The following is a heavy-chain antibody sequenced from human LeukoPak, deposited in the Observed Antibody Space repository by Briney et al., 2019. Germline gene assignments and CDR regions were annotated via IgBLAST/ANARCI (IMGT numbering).Heavy chain of an antibody. Sequence: GGSLRLSCAASGFTFSNYAIHWVRQAPGKGLEWVAVISYDGSNKSYADSVKGRFTISRDNSKNTLYLQMNSLRAEDTAVYYCARDRSGYLDYWGQGTLVTVSS. CDR3: ARDRSGYLDY. J-gene: IGHJ4*02. D-gene: IGHD3-22*01. V-gene: IGHV3-30-3*01. CDR2: ISYDGSNK. CDR1: GFTFSNYA.